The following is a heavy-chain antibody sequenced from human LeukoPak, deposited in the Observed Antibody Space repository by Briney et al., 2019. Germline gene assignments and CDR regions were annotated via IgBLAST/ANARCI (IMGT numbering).Heavy chain of an antibody. Sequence: GASVKVSCKASGYTFSGYYIHWVRQAPGQGLEWMGWINPNSGGTNYAQKFQGRVTMTRDTSISTVYIEMSRLRYDDTAVYYCARPYFQWELRYWGPGTLVTVSS. J-gene: IGHJ4*02. CDR3: ARPYFQWELRY. CDR1: GYTFSGYY. V-gene: IGHV1-2*02. D-gene: IGHD1-26*01. CDR2: INPNSGGT.